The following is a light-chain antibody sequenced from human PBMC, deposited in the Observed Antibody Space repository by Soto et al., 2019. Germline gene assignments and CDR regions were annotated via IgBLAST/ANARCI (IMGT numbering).Light chain of an antibody. V-gene: IGKV3-15*01. J-gene: IGKJ2*01. CDR3: QQYNNWPLT. Sequence: EIVMTQSPATLSLSPGERATLSCRASQSVSNNLAWYQQKPGQAPRLLIYGASTRATDIPARFSGSGSGTEFTLTISSLQSEDFAVYYCQQYNNWPLTFGQGTKLEI. CDR1: QSVSNN. CDR2: GAS.